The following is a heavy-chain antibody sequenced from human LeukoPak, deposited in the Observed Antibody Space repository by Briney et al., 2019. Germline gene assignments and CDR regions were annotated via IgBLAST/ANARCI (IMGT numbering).Heavy chain of an antibody. CDR1: GFTFKLYW. CDR3: VGGGPSTWS. J-gene: IGHJ5*02. V-gene: IGHV3-74*01. CDR2: INDDGSDT. D-gene: IGHD2-15*01. Sequence: GGSLSLSCAASGFTFKLYWMHWVRQVPGKRPVWVSRINDDGSDTIYADSVRGRFTISRDDAKNTVYLQMNNLRAEDTAVYYCVGGGPSTWSWGQGTLVTVSS.